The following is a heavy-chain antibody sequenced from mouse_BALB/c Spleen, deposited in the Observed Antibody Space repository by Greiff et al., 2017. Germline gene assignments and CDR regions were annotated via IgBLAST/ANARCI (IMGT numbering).Heavy chain of an antibody. J-gene: IGHJ3*01. CDR3: ARRGYYGSSPPFAY. CDR2: ILPGSGST. Sequence: VKLMESGAELMKPGASVKISCKATGYPFSSYWIEWVKQRPGHGLEWIGEILPGSGSTNYNEKFKGKATFTADTSSNTAYMQLSSLTSEDSAVYYCARRGYYGSSPPFAYWGQGTLVTVSA. CDR1: GYPFSSYW. V-gene: IGHV1-9*01. D-gene: IGHD1-1*01.